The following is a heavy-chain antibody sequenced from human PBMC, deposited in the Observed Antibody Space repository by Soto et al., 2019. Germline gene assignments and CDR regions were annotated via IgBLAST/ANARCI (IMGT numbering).Heavy chain of an antibody. CDR2: INHSGST. D-gene: IGHD6-19*01. J-gene: IGHJ6*03. CDR1: GGSFSGYY. Sequence: SETLSLTCAVYGGSFSGYYWSWIRQPPGKGLEWIGEINHSGSTNYNPSLKSRVTISVDTSKNQLFLRLSSVTAADTAVYYCARGGWISDFYYYYYMDVWGKGTTVTVSS. V-gene: IGHV4-34*01. CDR3: ARGGWISDFYYYYYMDV.